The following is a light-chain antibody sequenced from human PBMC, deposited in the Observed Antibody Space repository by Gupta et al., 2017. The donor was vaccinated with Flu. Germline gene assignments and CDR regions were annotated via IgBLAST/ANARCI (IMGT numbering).Light chain of an antibody. Sequence: YVLSQPPSVSVAPGQTARITCGENNIGSKSVHWYQQKPGQAPVLVVSDDSDRPSGIPERFSGSNSGNTATLTISRVEAGDEADYFCQVWDSNSDRLWVFGGGTKLTVL. V-gene: IGLV3-21*02. J-gene: IGLJ3*02. CDR1: NIGSKS. CDR2: DDS. CDR3: QVWDSNSDRLWV.